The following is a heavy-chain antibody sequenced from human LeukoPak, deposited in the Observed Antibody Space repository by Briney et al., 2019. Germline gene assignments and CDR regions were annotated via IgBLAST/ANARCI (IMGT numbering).Heavy chain of an antibody. CDR1: GFTFSSYG. J-gene: IGHJ4*02. Sequence: GRSLRLSCAASGFTFSSYGMHWVRQAPGKGLEWVAVIWYDGSNKYYADSVKGRFTISRDNSKNTLYLQMNSLRAEDTAVYYCARDGAGGLLLDYWGQGTLVTVSS. V-gene: IGHV3-33*01. D-gene: IGHD3-22*01. CDR3: ARDGAGGLLLDY. CDR2: IWYDGSNK.